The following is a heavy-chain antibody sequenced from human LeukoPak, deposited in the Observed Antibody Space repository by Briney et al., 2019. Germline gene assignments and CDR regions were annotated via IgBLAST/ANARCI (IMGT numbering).Heavy chain of an antibody. J-gene: IGHJ4*02. V-gene: IGHV3-23*01. D-gene: IGHD6-19*01. CDR3: AKGATIGWFPFDS. CDR2: IGGNAVHT. Sequence: GGSLRLSCAASGLTFSNYAMTWVRQAPGKGLEWVSAIGGNAVHTYYADSVKGRFTVSRDNSKNTLYLQMSSLRAEDTALYYCAKGATIGWFPFDSWGQGTLVTVSS. CDR1: GLTFSNYA.